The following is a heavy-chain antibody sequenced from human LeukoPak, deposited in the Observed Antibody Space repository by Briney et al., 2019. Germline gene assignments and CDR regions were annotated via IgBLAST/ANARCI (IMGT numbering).Heavy chain of an antibody. CDR3: ASPGAAGLIQH. D-gene: IGHD7-27*01. CDR1: GFTFSSNY. V-gene: IGHV3-53*01. J-gene: IGHJ1*01. CDR2: IYSGGST. Sequence: GGSLRLSCAASGFTFSSNYMSWVRQAPGKGLEGVSVIYSGGSTYYSDSVKGRFTISRDNSKNTLYLQMNSLRAEDTAVYYCASPGAAGLIQHWGQGTLVTVSS.